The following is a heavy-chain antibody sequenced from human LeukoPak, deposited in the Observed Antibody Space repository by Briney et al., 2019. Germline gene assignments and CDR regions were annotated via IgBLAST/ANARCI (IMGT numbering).Heavy chain of an antibody. Sequence: GGSLRLSCAASGFTFSSYAMSWVRQAPGKGLEWVSAISGSGGSTYYADSVKGRFTISRDNSKNTLYLQMNSLRAEDTAVYYCARDKRGSGYYYYGMDVWGQGTTVTVSS. D-gene: IGHD3-10*01. CDR3: ARDKRGSGYYYYGMDV. J-gene: IGHJ6*02. CDR2: ISGSGGST. V-gene: IGHV3-23*01. CDR1: GFTFSSYA.